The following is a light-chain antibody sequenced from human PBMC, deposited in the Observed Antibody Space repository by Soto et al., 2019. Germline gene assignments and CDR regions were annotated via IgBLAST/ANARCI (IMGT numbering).Light chain of an antibody. CDR1: QSVSSNY. Sequence: EIVLTQSPGTLSLSPGERATLSCRASQSVSSNYLAWYQQKPGQAPRLLIYVASSRAPGIPDRFSGSGSGTDFALTISRLEPEDFAVYYCQQYGTSTGTFGQGTKV. J-gene: IGKJ1*01. CDR2: VAS. CDR3: QQYGTSTGT. V-gene: IGKV3-20*01.